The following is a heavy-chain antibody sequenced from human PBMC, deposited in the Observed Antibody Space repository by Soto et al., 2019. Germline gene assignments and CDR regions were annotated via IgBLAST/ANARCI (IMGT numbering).Heavy chain of an antibody. CDR3: AKDTLYGDYVGYFDY. J-gene: IGHJ4*02. Sequence: ESGGGLVEPGRSLRLSCVTSGFSFDDYAMHWVRQAPGKGLEWVSGINWNSGTIGYADSVKGRFIISRDNAKNSLYLQMNSLRAEDTALYYCAKDTLYGDYVGYFDYWGQGTLVTVSA. V-gene: IGHV3-9*01. CDR2: INWNSGTI. CDR1: GFSFDDYA. D-gene: IGHD4-17*01.